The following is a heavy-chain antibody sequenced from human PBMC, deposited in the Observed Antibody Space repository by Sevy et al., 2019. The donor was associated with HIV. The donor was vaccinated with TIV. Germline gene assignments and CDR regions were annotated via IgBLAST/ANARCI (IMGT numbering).Heavy chain of an antibody. V-gene: IGHV3-30*18. CDR1: GFNFRSYG. J-gene: IGHJ3*02. CDR3: AKESGSYYDFWSGHDTFAI. D-gene: IGHD3-3*01. Sequence: GSLRLSCAASGFNFRSYGMHWVRQAPGKGLEWVAVISYDGSSKYYADSVKGRFTISRDNSKNTVYLQINRLRAEDTAVYYCAKESGSYYDFWSGHDTFAIWGQGTMVTVSS. CDR2: ISYDGSSK.